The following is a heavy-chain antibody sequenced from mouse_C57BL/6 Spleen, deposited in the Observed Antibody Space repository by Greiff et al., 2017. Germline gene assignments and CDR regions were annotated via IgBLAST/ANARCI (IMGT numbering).Heavy chain of an antibody. J-gene: IGHJ4*01. D-gene: IGHD1-1*01. CDR1: GYTFTGYW. V-gene: IGHV1-9*01. Sequence: QVQLKQSGAELMKPGASVKLSCKATGYTFTGYWIEWVKQRPGHGLEWIGEILPGSGSTNYNEKFKGKATFTADTTSNTAYMQLSSLTTEDSAIYYGARGGLLRVVERGAMDYWGQGTSVTVSS. CDR2: ILPGSGST. CDR3: ARGGLLRVVERGAMDY.